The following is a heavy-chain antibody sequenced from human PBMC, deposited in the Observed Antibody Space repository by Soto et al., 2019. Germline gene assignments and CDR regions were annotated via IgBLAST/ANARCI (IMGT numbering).Heavy chain of an antibody. J-gene: IGHJ4*02. V-gene: IGHV3-30*18. Sequence: QVQLVESGGGLVQPGRSLRLSCAASGFTFSSYGMHWVRQAPGKGLEWVAVISDDGSNKYYADSVKGRFTISRDNSKNTLYLQMNSLRAEHTAVYYCANDSRGWGPYYWGQGTLVTVSS. CDR3: ANDSRGWGPYY. CDR2: ISDDGSNK. CDR1: GFTFSSYG. D-gene: IGHD3-10*01.